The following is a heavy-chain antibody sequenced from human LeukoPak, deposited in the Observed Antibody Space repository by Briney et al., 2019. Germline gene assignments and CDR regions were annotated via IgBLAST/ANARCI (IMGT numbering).Heavy chain of an antibody. D-gene: IGHD6-19*01. CDR2: INPKFGAT. V-gene: IGHV1-2*02. J-gene: IGHJ3*02. CDR1: GYTFTGYY. CDR3: VKDLGSGWYEAFDI. Sequence: GASVKVSCKASGYTFTGYYIHWVRQAPGQGLQWIGYINPKFGATNYAQKFHGRVTITSDTSISTAYMDLSRLTSDGTALYYCVKDLGSGWYEAFDIWGRGTMVTVSS.